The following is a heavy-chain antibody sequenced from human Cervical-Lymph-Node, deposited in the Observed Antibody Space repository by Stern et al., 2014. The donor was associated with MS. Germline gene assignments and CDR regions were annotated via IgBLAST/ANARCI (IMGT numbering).Heavy chain of an antibody. D-gene: IGHD1-7*01. CDR3: ARGNWNYEGMGY. J-gene: IGHJ4*02. V-gene: IGHV3-33*01. CDR1: GFTFSNYG. Sequence: VHLVASGGGVVQPGRSLRLSCAASGFTFSNYGMHWVRQAPGKGLEWLAVIWYDGNKKYYADSVKGRFTISRDNSKNTLFLQMSSLTAEDTALYYCARGNWNYEGMGYWGQGTLVTVSS. CDR2: IWYDGNKK.